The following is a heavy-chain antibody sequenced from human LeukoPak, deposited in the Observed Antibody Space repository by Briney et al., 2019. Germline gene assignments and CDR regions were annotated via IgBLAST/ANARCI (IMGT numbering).Heavy chain of an antibody. D-gene: IGHD5-18*01. V-gene: IGHV4-59*01. CDR2: IYYSGST. J-gene: IGHJ6*02. Sequence: SETLSLTCTVSGGPISSYYWSWIRQPPGKGLEWIGYIYYSGSTNYNPSLKSRVTISVDTSKNQFSLKLSSVTAADTAVYHCARNKYSYAPYYYYGMDVWGQGTTVTVSS. CDR1: GGPISSYY. CDR3: ARNKYSYAPYYYYGMDV.